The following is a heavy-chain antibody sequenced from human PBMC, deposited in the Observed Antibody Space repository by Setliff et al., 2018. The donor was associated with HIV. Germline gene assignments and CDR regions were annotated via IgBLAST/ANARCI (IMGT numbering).Heavy chain of an antibody. CDR1: GGTFGSYA. Sequence: GASVKVSCKASGGTFGSYAINWVRQAPGQGLEWMGGIIPMFGTLNFAQKFQGRVTITTDESTSTAYMELNSLRSEDTAVYYCARGHSHGYGYSGSYGPFDIWGQGTMVTVSS. D-gene: IGHD1-26*01. CDR2: IIPMFGTL. J-gene: IGHJ3*02. CDR3: ARGHSHGYGYSGSYGPFDI. V-gene: IGHV1-69*05.